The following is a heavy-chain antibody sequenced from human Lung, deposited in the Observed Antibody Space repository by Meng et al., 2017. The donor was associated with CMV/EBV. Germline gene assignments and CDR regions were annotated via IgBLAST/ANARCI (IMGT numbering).Heavy chain of an antibody. CDR3: ARERRMGGSYFGLTY. CDR2: ISYDGSNK. Sequence: SLKISCAASGFTFSSYAMHWVRQAPGKGLEWVAVISYDGSNKYYADSVKGRFTISRDNSKNTLYLQMNSLRAEDTAVYYCARERRMGGSYFGLTYWGQGTLVPFSS. CDR1: GFTFSSYA. D-gene: IGHD1-26*01. J-gene: IGHJ4*02. V-gene: IGHV3-30*04.